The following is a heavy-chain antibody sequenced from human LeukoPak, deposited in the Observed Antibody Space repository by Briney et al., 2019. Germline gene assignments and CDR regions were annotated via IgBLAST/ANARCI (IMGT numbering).Heavy chain of an antibody. V-gene: IGHV4-59*11. CDR1: GGSLSSHC. D-gene: IGHD2-2*01. CDR2: IYYSGST. CDR3: AREGSRGYCSSTSCPFDY. J-gene: IGHJ4*02. Sequence: PSETLSLTCTVSGGSLSSHCWTWLRQPPGKGLEWIGYIYYSGSTNYNPSLKSRVTISVDTSKNQFSLKLSSVTAADTAVYYCAREGSRGYCSSTSCPFDYWGQGTLVTVSS.